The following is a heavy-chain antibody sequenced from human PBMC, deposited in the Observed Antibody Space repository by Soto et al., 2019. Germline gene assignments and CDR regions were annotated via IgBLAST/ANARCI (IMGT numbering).Heavy chain of an antibody. CDR2: ISGSSSFM. Sequence: PGGSLRLSCAASGFTFSTYNMTWVRQAPGKGLEWVSSISGSSSFMEYADSVTGRFTISRDNAKNSLYLQMNSLRAEDTAVYYSANGGCWTKGVCYPDVLEVWREGTMVSV. J-gene: IGHJ3*01. V-gene: IGHV3-21*04. CDR1: GFTFSTYN. D-gene: IGHD2-8*01. CDR3: ANGGCWTKGVCYPDVLEV.